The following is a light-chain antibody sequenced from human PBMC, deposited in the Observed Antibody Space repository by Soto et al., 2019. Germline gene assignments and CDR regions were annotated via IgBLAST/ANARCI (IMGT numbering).Light chain of an antibody. J-gene: IGLJ1*01. V-gene: IGLV3-21*02. CDR2: DDG. CDR3: QVWDSISDHYV. CDR1: NIGSKS. Sequence: SYELTQPPSVSVAPGQTAGITCGGNNIGSKSVHWYQQRPGQAPVLVVFDDGDRPSGIPERFSGSNSGNTATLTITRVEVGDEADYYCQVWDSISDHYVFGTGTKVTVL.